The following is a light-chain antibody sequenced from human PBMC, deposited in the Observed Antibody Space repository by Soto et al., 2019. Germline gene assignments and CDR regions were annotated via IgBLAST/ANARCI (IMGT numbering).Light chain of an antibody. CDR2: SAS. J-gene: IGKJ1*01. CDR3: QQYGSSPPGT. V-gene: IGKV1D-16*01. CDR1: QGISTR. Sequence: DIQMTPSPSSVSASVGDRVTITCRASQGISTRLAWYQQKPGKAPRLLIFSASTLQTGVPSRFSGSGSGTDFTLTISRLEPEDFAVYYCQQYGSSPPGTFGKGTKVDI.